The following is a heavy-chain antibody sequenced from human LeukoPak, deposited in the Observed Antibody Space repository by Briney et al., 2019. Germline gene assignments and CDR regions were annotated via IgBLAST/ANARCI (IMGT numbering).Heavy chain of an antibody. CDR3: ARHRRRSIIGTASSRGFDS. CDR1: GYSFTTYW. J-gene: IGHJ4*02. CDR2: IYPADSDT. D-gene: IGHD3-10*01. Sequence: GESLKISCKGSGYSFTTYWIGWVRRMPGKGLEWMGIIYPADSDTTYSPSFQGQVTISADKSISTAYLQWSSLKASDTAMYYCARHRRRSIIGTASSRGFDSWGQGTLVTVSS. V-gene: IGHV5-51*01.